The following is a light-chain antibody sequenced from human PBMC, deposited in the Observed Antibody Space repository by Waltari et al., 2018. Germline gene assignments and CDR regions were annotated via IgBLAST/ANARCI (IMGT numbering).Light chain of an antibody. Sequence: QSALTQPASVSGSPGQSITIPCTGTSSDVGGYHYVSWYQQHPGKAPKLMIYDVSKRPSGVSXRFSGSKSGNTASLTISGLQAEDEADYYCCSYAGSSTYVFGTGTKVTVL. V-gene: IGLV2-23*02. CDR2: DVS. J-gene: IGLJ1*01. CDR3: CSYAGSSTYV. CDR1: SSDVGGYHY.